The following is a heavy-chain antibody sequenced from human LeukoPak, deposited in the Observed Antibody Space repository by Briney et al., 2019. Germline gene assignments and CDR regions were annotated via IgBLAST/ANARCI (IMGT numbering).Heavy chain of an antibody. V-gene: IGHV3-66*01. CDR3: ASGMLYYYYGMDV. J-gene: IGHJ6*02. D-gene: IGHD1-1*01. Sequence: PGGSLRLSCAASGFTVSSNYMSWVRQAPGKGLEWVSVIYSGGSTYYADSVKGRFTISRDNSKNTLYLQMNSLRAEDTAVYYCASGMLYYYYGMDVWGQGTTVTVSS. CDR1: GFTVSSNY. CDR2: IYSGGST.